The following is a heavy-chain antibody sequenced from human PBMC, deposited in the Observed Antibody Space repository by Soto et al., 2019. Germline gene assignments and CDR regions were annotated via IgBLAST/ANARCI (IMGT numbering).Heavy chain of an antibody. V-gene: IGHV1-69*13. D-gene: IGHD2-15*01. CDR2: IIPIFGTA. CDR3: ARFDCSGGSCWFDP. CDR1: GGTFSSYA. Sequence: SVKVSCKASGGTFSSYAISWVRQAPGQGLEWMGGIIPIFGTANYAQKIQGRVTITADESTSTAYMELSSLRSDDTAVYYCARFDCSGGSCWFDPWGQGTLVTVSS. J-gene: IGHJ5*02.